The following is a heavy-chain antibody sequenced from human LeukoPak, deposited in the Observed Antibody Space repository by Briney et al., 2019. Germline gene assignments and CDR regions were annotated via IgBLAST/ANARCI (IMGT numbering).Heavy chain of an antibody. CDR1: GFTFSSYG. CDR3: AKNGGYFYGYRYYFDY. Sequence: GGSLRLSCAVSGFTFSSYGIHWVRQAPGKGLEWVAVISYDGSNKYYADSVKGRFTISRDNSKNTLYLQMNSLRAEDTAVYYCAKNGGYFYGYRYYFDYWGQGTLVTVSS. D-gene: IGHD5-18*01. V-gene: IGHV3-30*18. J-gene: IGHJ4*02. CDR2: ISYDGSNK.